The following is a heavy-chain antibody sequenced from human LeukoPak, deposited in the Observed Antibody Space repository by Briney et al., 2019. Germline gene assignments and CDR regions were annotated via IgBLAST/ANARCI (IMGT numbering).Heavy chain of an antibody. CDR2: IRSKANSYAT. J-gene: IGHJ4*02. D-gene: IGHD6-6*01. CDR3: TSGIAALNYFDY. V-gene: IGHV3-73*01. Sequence: GGSLRLSCAASGFTFSSYSMNWVRQAPGKGLEWVGRIRSKANSYATAYAASVKGRFTISRDDSKNTAYLQMNSLKTEDTAVYYCTSGIAALNYFDYWGQGTLVTVSS. CDR1: GFTFSSYS.